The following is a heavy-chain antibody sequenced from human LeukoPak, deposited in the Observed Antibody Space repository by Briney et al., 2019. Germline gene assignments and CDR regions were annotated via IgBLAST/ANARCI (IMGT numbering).Heavy chain of an antibody. V-gene: IGHV1-8*03. D-gene: IGHD2-2*02. CDR3: ARGIPVPAAIGWFDP. J-gene: IGHJ5*02. Sequence: ASVKVSCKASGYTFTSYDINWVRQATGQGLEWMGRMNPNSGNTGYAQKFQGRVTITRNTSISTAYMELSSLRSEDTAVYYCARGIPVPAAIGWFDPWGQGTLVTVSS. CDR1: GYTFTSYD. CDR2: MNPNSGNT.